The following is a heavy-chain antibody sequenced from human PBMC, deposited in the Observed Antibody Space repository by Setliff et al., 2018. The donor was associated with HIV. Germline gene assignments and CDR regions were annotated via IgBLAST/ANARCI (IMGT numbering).Heavy chain of an antibody. CDR2: IYYSGST. CDR3: ARTRGAGGPFDI. D-gene: IGHD2-8*02. V-gene: IGHV4-31*03. J-gene: IGHJ3*02. CDR1: GGSFSSGGYY. Sequence: NPSETLSLTCTVSGGSFSSGGYYWSWIRQHPGKGLEWIGYIYYSGSTYNNPSLKSRITMSIDTSKNQFSLKLSSVTAADTAVYYCARTRGAGGPFDIWGQGTMVTVSS.